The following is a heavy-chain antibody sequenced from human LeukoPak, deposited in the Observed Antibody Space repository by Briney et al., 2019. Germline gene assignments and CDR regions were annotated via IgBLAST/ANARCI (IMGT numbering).Heavy chain of an antibody. CDR3: ARGLLYSSNQFDY. CDR2: IYTTGTT. J-gene: IGHJ4*02. V-gene: IGHV4-4*07. CDR1: GVSVINYY. D-gene: IGHD6-13*01. Sequence: PSETLSLTCTVSGVSVINYYWSWIRQPAGKGLEWIERIYTTGTTNYSPSLKSRVTLSVDTSTNQFSLKLSSVTAADTAVYYCARGLLYSSNQFDYWGQGTLVTVSS.